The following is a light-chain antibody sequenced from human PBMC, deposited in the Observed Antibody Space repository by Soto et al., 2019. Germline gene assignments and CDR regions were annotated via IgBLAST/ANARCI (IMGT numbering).Light chain of an antibody. CDR1: SSDVGGYNY. V-gene: IGLV2-14*03. Sequence: QSALTQPASVPGSPGQSITISCTGTSSDVGGYNYVSWYQQHPGKAPKLMIYDVSNRPSGVSNRFSGSKSGNTASLTISGLQAEDEADYYCSSYTGSSTYVFGTGTKLTVL. CDR2: DVS. CDR3: SSYTGSSTYV. J-gene: IGLJ1*01.